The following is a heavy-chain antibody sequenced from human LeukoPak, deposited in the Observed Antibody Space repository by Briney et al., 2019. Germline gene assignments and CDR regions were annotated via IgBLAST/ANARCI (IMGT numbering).Heavy chain of an antibody. CDR3: AKDIAALYYYDSSGYGDY. CDR1: GFTFSSYG. J-gene: IGHJ4*02. CDR2: IRYDGSNK. V-gene: IGHV3-30*02. D-gene: IGHD3-22*01. Sequence: GGSLRLSCAASGFTFSSYGMHWVRQAPGKGLEWVAFIRYDGSNKYYADSVKGRFTISRDNSKNTLYLQMNSLRAEDTAVYYCAKDIAALYYYDSSGYGDYWGQGTLVTVSS.